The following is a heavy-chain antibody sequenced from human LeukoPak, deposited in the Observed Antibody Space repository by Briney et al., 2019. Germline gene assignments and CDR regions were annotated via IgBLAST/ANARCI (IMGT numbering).Heavy chain of an antibody. CDR2: IEYFGST. CDR1: GGSLSDYF. J-gene: IGHJ2*01. CDR3: ARGQFRITATSTRPAPRRYFDL. D-gene: IGHD2-2*01. V-gene: IGHV4-34*01. Sequence: PSETPSLTRAVHGGSLSDYFWTWIRQPPRKGLEWVGEIEYFGSTSYNPSLNRRVTISLDTSKNQFSLKLSSMTAADTAVYYCARGQFRITATSTRPAPRRYFDLWGRGTLVTVSS.